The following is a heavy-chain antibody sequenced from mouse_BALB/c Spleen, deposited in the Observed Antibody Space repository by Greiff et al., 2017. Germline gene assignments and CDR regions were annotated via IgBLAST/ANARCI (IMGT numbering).Heavy chain of an antibody. CDR2: INPDSSTI. Sequence: AASGVDFSRYWMSWVRQAPGKGLEWIGEINPDSSTINYTPSLKDKFIISRDNAKNTLYLQMSKVRSEDTALYYCARLWSFAYWGQGTLVTVSA. V-gene: IGHV4-1*02. CDR3: ARLWSFAY. J-gene: IGHJ3*01. CDR1: GVDFSRYW. D-gene: IGHD1-1*02.